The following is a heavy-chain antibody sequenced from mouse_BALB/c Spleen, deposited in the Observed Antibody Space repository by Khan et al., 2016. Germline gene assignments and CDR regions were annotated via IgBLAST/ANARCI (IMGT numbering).Heavy chain of an antibody. Sequence: QVQLKESGPGLVAPSQSLSITCTVSGFSLTSYGVHWVRQPPGKGLEWLGVIWAGGSTNYNSALMSRLSISKDNSKSQVFLKMNSLQTDDTAMYYFARVDYGSSYYFDYWGQGTTLTVSS. CDR2: IWAGGST. J-gene: IGHJ2*01. CDR1: GFSLTSYG. CDR3: ARVDYGSSYYFDY. V-gene: IGHV2-9*02. D-gene: IGHD1-1*01.